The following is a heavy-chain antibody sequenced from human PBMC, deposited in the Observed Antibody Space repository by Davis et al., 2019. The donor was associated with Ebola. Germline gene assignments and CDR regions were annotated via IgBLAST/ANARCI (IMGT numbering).Heavy chain of an antibody. CDR2: ISSSSTYV. D-gene: IGHD3-3*01. Sequence: GGSLRLSCAVSGLTFSTYTLHWVRQAPGKGLEWVSSISSSSTYVYYADSVEGRFTISRDNAKNSLYLQMNSLRAEDTAVYYCATQGSQYDFWSGDVVYYFDNWGQGTLVTVSS. CDR1: GLTFSTYT. CDR3: ATQGSQYDFWSGDVVYYFDN. J-gene: IGHJ4*02. V-gene: IGHV3-21*01.